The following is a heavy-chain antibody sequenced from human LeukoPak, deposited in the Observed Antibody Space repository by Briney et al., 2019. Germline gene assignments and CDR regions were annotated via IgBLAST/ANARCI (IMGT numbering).Heavy chain of an antibody. Sequence: SETLSLTCTVSGGSISSVSYYWGWIRQPPGKGLEWIGSIYYSGSTYYNPSLKSRVTMSVDTSKNQFSLKLSSVTAADTAVYHCARHGRGYCSSTSCYAGANFDYWGQGTLVTVSS. J-gene: IGHJ4*02. CDR3: ARHGRGYCSSTSCYAGANFDY. V-gene: IGHV4-39*01. D-gene: IGHD2-2*01. CDR1: GGSISSVSYY. CDR2: IYYSGST.